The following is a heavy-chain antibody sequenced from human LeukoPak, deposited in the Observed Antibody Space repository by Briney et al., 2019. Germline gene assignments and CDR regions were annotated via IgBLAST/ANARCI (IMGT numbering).Heavy chain of an antibody. J-gene: IGHJ3*02. CDR2: ISGSGTYM. D-gene: IGHD1-20*01. CDR3: ARVLDITGTIFDAFDI. Sequence: PGGSLRLSCAASGFTFTTYKMNWVRQAPGKGLEWVSSISGSGTYMYYADPLKGRFTISRDNAKNSLYLQMNSLRAEDTAVYYCARVLDITGTIFDAFDIWGQGTMVTVSS. CDR1: GFTFTTYK. V-gene: IGHV3-21*01.